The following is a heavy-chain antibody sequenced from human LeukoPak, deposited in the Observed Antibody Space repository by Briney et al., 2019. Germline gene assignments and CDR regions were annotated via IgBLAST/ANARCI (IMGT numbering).Heavy chain of an antibody. V-gene: IGHV4-59*08. J-gene: IGHJ4*02. CDR3: ARQPYMLGAYCFDY. CDR1: RGSMSSYY. D-gene: IGHD1-26*01. CDR2: IFYSRST. Sequence: PSETLSLTCTVSRGSMSSYYWSWIRQPPGKGLEWIGYIFYSRSTNYNPSLKSRVTLSVDTSKNQFSLKLGSVTAADTAVYYCARQPYMLGAYCFDYWGQGTLVTVSS.